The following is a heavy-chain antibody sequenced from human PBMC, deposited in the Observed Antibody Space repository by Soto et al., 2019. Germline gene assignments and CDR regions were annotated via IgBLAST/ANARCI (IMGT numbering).Heavy chain of an antibody. V-gene: IGHV3-11*06. D-gene: IGHD1-1*01. J-gene: IGHJ4*02. CDR2: SSNSGSFT. CDR3: VRSGDNYNLLDY. CDR1: GFAFSDHY. Sequence: GGSLRLSCSASGFAFSDHYMSWIRQAPGKGLEWIGYSSNSGSFTRYADSVKGRFSISRDNAKNSLYLQINSLRGDDTATYFCVRSGDNYNLLDYWGQGTPVTVSS.